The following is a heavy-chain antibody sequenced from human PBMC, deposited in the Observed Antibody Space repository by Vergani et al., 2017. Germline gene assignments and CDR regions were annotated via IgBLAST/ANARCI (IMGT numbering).Heavy chain of an antibody. J-gene: IGHJ4*02. CDR2: IRYDGGKT. V-gene: IGHV3-30*02. Sequence: QVQLVESGGGVVQPGGSLRLACAASGFSFRSNGMHWVRQAPGKGLEWVAFIRYDGGKTYYVDSVKGRFTISRDNSKNTVFLQMNSLRAEDTAIYYCAKRSGDYWGQGTLVTVSS. D-gene: IGHD1-26*01. CDR3: AKRSGDY. CDR1: GFSFRSNG.